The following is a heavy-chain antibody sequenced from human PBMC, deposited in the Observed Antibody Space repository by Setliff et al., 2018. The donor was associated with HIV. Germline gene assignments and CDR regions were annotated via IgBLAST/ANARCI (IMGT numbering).Heavy chain of an antibody. CDR3: ARDTGLGGDYADAFDI. V-gene: IGHV3-7*01. CDR1: GFTFSTYG. J-gene: IGHJ3*02. CDR2: IWYDGSEK. D-gene: IGHD4-17*01. Sequence: HPGGSLRLSCAASGFTFSTYGMSWVRQAPGKGLEWVAVIWYDGSEKYYEDSVRGRFTISRDNAKNSLYLQMNSLRAEDTAVYYCARDTGLGGDYADAFDIWGQGTMVTVSS.